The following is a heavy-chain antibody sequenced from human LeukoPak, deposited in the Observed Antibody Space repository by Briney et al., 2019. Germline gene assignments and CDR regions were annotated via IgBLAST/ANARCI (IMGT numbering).Heavy chain of an antibody. CDR1: GGSISSGSYF. Sequence: SQTLSLTCTVSGGSISSGSYFWSWIRQSAGRGLEWIGRIDSSGNTNYNPSLKSRVTMSLDTSKNQFSLKLSSVTAADTAVYYCARAGWLQFLDYWGQGTLVTVSS. CDR2: IDSSGNT. J-gene: IGHJ4*02. CDR3: ARAGWLQFLDY. V-gene: IGHV4-61*02. D-gene: IGHD5-24*01.